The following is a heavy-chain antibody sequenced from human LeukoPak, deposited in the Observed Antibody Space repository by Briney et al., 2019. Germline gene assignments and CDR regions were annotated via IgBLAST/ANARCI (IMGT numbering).Heavy chain of an antibody. D-gene: IGHD4-17*01. J-gene: IGHJ6*02. CDR1: TGSITSYY. CDR2: IYYSGST. V-gene: IGHV4-59*12. CDR3: ARREVTTDYYYYGMDV. Sequence: SETLSLTCTVSTGSITSYYWSWIRQPPGKGLEWIGYIYYSGSTNYNPSLKSRVTISVDTSKNQFSLKLSSVTAADTAVYYCARREVTTDYYYYGMDVWGQGTTVTVSS.